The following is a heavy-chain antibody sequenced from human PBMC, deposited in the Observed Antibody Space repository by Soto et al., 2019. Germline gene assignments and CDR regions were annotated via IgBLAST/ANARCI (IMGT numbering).Heavy chain of an antibody. V-gene: IGHV3-48*02. CDR2: ISSSSSTI. Sequence: VQLVESGGGVVQPGRSLRLSCAASGFTFSSYSMNWVRQAPGKGLEWVSYISSSSSTIYYADSVKGRFTISRDNAKNSLYLQMNSLRDEDTAVYYCARAYGSGSSNWFDPWGQGTLVTVSS. J-gene: IGHJ5*02. D-gene: IGHD3-10*01. CDR3: ARAYGSGSSNWFDP. CDR1: GFTFSSYS.